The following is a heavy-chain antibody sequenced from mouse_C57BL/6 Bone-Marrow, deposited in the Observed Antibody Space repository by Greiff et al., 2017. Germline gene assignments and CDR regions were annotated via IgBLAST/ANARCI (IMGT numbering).Heavy chain of an antibody. J-gene: IGHJ3*01. CDR2: IRLKSDNYAT. Sequence: EVHLVESGGGLVQPGGSMKLSCVASGFTFSNYWMNWVRQSPEKGLEWVAQIRLKSDNYATHYAESVKGRFTISRDDSKSSVYLQMNNLRAEDTGIYYCTGSNYYTAWFAYWGQGTLVTVSA. D-gene: IGHD2-5*01. CDR3: TGSNYYTAWFAY. CDR1: GFTFSNYW. V-gene: IGHV6-3*01.